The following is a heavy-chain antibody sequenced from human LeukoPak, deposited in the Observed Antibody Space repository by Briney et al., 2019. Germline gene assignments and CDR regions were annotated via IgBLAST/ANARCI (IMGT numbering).Heavy chain of an antibody. V-gene: IGHV3-23*01. CDR2: IGGSGVSK. D-gene: IGHD5-18*01. CDR3: ARMNTAMVNGLNYYYYMDV. J-gene: IGHJ6*03. Sequence: GGSLRLSCVVSIFNFDNYAMTWVRQAPGKVLEWVSAIGGSGVSKFYGDSVKGRFTISRDNSKNTLYLQMNSLRAEDTAVYYCARMNTAMVNGLNYYYYMDVWGKGTTVTISS. CDR1: IFNFDNYA.